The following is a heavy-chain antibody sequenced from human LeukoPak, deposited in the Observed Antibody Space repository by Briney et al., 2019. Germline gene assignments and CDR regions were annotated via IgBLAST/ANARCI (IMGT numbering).Heavy chain of an antibody. V-gene: IGHV4-59*08. J-gene: IGHJ5*02. Sequence: SETLSLTCTVSGGSMSNYWWNWIRQPPGKGLEWIGYIYYDGSTYYNPALNSQVTISIDTSKNQFSLKLNSVTAADTAVYYCARRLCSSLTCNIGPSGNWLDPWGQGTLVTVSS. CDR2: IYYDGST. CDR3: ARRLCSSLTCNIGPSGNWLDP. D-gene: IGHD2-2*02. CDR1: GGSMSNYW.